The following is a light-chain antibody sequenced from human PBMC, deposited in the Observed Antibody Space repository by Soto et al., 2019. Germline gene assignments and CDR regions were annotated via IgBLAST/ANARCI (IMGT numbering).Light chain of an antibody. J-gene: IGLJ2*01. CDR1: KNNLGSYDL. Sequence: QSVLTQPASVSGSPGQSITVSCTGTKNNLGSYDLVSWYQKYPDKAPTLLIYEATKRPSGISERFSGSKSGFTASLTISGLRAEDEADYYCCSLEGSNALVVFGGGTQLTVL. CDR3: CSLEGSNALVV. V-gene: IGLV2-23*01. CDR2: EAT.